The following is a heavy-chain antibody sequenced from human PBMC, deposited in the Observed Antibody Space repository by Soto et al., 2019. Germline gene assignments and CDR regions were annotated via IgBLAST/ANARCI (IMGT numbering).Heavy chain of an antibody. V-gene: IGHV3-48*02. CDR3: ARETASFAS. CDR2: IRTISSAI. CDR1: GFTFSDYP. Sequence: QLVESGGGLVQPGGSLRLSCAASGFTFSDYPMNWVRQAPGKGLEWVSSIRTISSAIYFADSVRGRFTISRDNARNSLYLQMTSLRDEDTAVYYCARETASFASWGQGTLVTVSS. D-gene: IGHD2-21*02. J-gene: IGHJ4*02.